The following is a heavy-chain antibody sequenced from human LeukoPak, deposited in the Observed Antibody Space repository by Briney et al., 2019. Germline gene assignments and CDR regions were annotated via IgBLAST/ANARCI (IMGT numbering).Heavy chain of an antibody. J-gene: IGHJ4*02. Sequence: SETLCLTCTVSGGSISSGGYYWSWIRQHPGKGLEWIVYIYYSGSTYDNPSLKSRVTISVGTSKNQFSLKLSSVTDADTAVYYCARSVSGSPFDYSGQATPVTASS. V-gene: IGHV4-31*03. CDR2: IYYSGST. CDR1: GGSISSGGYY. D-gene: IGHD5-12*01. CDR3: ARSVSGSPFDY.